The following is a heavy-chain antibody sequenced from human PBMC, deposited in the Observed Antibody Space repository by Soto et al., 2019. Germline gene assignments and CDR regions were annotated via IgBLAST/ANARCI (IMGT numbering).Heavy chain of an antibody. V-gene: IGHV3-48*03. CDR3: ARDRGGYSYGDGGWFDP. CDR1: GFTFSSYE. J-gene: IGHJ5*02. Sequence: HPGGSLRLSCAASGFTFSSYEMNWVRQAPGKGLEWVSYISSSGSTIYYADSVKGRFTISRDNAKNSLYLQMNSLRAEDTAVYYCARDRGGYSYGDGGWFDPWGQGTLVTVSS. D-gene: IGHD5-18*01. CDR2: ISSSGSTI.